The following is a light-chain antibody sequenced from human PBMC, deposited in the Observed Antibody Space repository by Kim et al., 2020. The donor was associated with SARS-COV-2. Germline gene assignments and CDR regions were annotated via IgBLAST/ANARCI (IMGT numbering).Light chain of an antibody. CDR1: RSNIGNDS. J-gene: IGLJ7*01. CDR2: DNN. Sequence: GQKLTISCSGRRSNIGNDSVSWYQQLPGAAPKLLIFDNNQRPSGIPDRFSGSKSGTSATLGITGLQTGDEADYYCGTWDSSLSAAVFGGGTQLTVL. CDR3: GTWDSSLSAAV. V-gene: IGLV1-51*01.